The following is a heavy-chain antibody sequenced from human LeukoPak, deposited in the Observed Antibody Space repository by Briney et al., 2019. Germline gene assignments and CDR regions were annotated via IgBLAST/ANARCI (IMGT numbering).Heavy chain of an antibody. V-gene: IGHV1-8*02. Sequence: ASVKVSCKASGYTFTSYDIHWVRQATGQGLEWMGWMNPNSGNTDYAQKFQGRVTMTRNTSISTAYMELSRLRSDDTAVYYYARRWINYPIVVASNGEGFDYWGQGTLVIVSS. CDR3: ARRWINYPIVVASNGEGFDY. D-gene: IGHD2-15*01. J-gene: IGHJ4*02. CDR2: MNPNSGNT. CDR1: GYTFTSYD.